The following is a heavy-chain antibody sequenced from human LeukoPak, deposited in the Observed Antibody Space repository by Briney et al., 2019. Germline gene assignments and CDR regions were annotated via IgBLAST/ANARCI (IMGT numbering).Heavy chain of an antibody. CDR1: GYSFTNYW. V-gene: IGHV5-51*01. D-gene: IGHD6-13*01. Sequence: GASLKISCKGSGYSFTNYWIGWVRQMPGKGLEWMGIIYPGDSDTRYSPSFQGQVTISADKSISTAYLQWSSLKASDTAMYYCARLPIAAAGTSHFDYWGQGTLVTVSS. J-gene: IGHJ4*02. CDR2: IYPGDSDT. CDR3: ARLPIAAAGTSHFDY.